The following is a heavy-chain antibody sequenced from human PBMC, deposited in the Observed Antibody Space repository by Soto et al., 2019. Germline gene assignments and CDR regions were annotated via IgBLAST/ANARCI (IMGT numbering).Heavy chain of an antibody. CDR2: ISYDGSKK. D-gene: IGHD3-22*01. CDR3: ARAPSYYYDSSGYSGFDY. J-gene: IGHJ4*02. CDR1: GFTFSSYA. V-gene: IGHV3-30-3*01. Sequence: QVQLVESGGGVVQPGRSLRLSCAASGFTFSSYAMHWVRQAPGKGLEWVAVISYDGSKKYYADSVKGRFTISRDNSKNTLYLQMNSLRAEDTAVYYCARAPSYYYDSSGYSGFDYWGQGTLVTVSS.